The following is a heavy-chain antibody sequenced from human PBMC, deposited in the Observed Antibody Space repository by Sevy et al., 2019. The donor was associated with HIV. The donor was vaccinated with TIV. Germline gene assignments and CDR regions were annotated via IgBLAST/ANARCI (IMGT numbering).Heavy chain of an antibody. D-gene: IGHD2-21*02. CDR1: GGSISSYY. CDR3: AREKSGDCSCFDY. CDR2: FYYSGST. J-gene: IGHJ4*02. V-gene: IGHV4-59*01. Sequence: SETLSLTCTVSGGSISSYYWSWIRQPPGKALEWIGYFYYSGSTNYNPSLKSRVTISVDTSKNQFSLKLSSVTAADTAVYYCAREKSGDCSCFDYWGQGTLVTVSS.